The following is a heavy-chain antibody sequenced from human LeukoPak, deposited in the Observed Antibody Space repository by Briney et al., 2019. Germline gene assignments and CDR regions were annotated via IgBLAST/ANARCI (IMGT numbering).Heavy chain of an antibody. V-gene: IGHV3-7*01. CDR2: IKQDGSEK. J-gene: IGHJ4*02. Sequence: GGSLRLSCAASGFTFSSYWMSWIRQAPGKGLEWVANIKQDGSEKYYVDSVKGRFTISRDNAKNSLYLQMNSLRAEDTAVYYCAGGRDYAYPTLDYWGQGTLVTVSS. CDR3: AGGRDYAYPTLDY. D-gene: IGHD4-17*01. CDR1: GFTFSSYW.